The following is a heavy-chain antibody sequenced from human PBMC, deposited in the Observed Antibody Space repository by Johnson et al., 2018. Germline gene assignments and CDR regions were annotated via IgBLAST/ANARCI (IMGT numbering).Heavy chain of an antibody. CDR2: IYPGASDT. V-gene: IGHV5-51*03. D-gene: IGHD7-27*01. CDR1: GFSFTNYW. CDR3: ARKPGPAYYYYYMDV. J-gene: IGHJ6*03. Sequence: VQLVESGAEVKKXGESXKIXCKGSGFSFTNYWIGWVRQMPGKGLEWMGIIYPGASDTRYSPSFTGQVTISADKSISPAYLQWRSLKPPYTAMYYCARKPGPAYYYYYMDVWGKGTTVTVSS.